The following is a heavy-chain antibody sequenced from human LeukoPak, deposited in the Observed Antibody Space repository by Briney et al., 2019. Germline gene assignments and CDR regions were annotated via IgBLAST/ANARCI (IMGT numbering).Heavy chain of an antibody. Sequence: GRSLRLSCAASGFTFDDYAMHWVRQVPGKGLEWVSLISGDGGSTSTYYADSVKGRFTISRDNSKNSLYLQMNSLRTEDTALYYCAKDSLGRNYYFYYMDVWGRGTTVTVSS. CDR2: ISGDGGSTST. D-gene: IGHD1-1*01. CDR1: GFTFDDYA. CDR3: AKDSLGRNYYFYYMDV. J-gene: IGHJ6*03. V-gene: IGHV3-43*02.